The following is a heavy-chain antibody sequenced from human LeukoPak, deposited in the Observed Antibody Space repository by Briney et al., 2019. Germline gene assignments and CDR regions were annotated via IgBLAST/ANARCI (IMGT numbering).Heavy chain of an antibody. CDR3: ARGGDDSSGYDNWFDP. CDR2: INPNSGGT. V-gene: IGHV1-2*02. J-gene: IGHJ5*02. CDR1: GYTFTGYY. D-gene: IGHD3-22*01. Sequence: ASVKVSCKASGYTFTGYYMHWVRQAPGQGLEWMGWINPNSGGTNYAQKFQGRVTMTRDTSISTAYMELSSLRSDDTAVYYCARGGDDSSGYDNWFDPWGQGTLVTVSS.